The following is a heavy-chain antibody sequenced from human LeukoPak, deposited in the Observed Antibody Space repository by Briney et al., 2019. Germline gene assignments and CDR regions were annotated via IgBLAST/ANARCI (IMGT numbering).Heavy chain of an antibody. Sequence: ASVKVSCKASGYTFTGYHMHWVRQAPGQGLEWMGWINPNSGGTNYAQKFQGRVTMTRDTSISTAYMELSRLRSDDTAVYYCARDHEWLYYFDYWGQGTLVTVSS. J-gene: IGHJ4*02. CDR2: INPNSGGT. CDR3: ARDHEWLYYFDY. V-gene: IGHV1-2*02. CDR1: GYTFTGYH. D-gene: IGHD5-12*01.